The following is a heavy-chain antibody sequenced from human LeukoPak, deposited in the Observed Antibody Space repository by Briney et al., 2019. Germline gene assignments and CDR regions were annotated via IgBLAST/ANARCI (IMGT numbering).Heavy chain of an antibody. CDR1: GFTFGDYG. J-gene: IGHJ4*02. V-gene: IGHV3-20*04. D-gene: IGHD5-24*01. CDR3: ARDRGWLQYIDY. Sequence: GGSLRLSCAASGFTFGDYGMSWVRQAPGKGLEWVSSINWNGGNTAYADSVKGRFTISRDTAKDSLYLQLNSLRAEDTAFYYCARDRGWLQYIDYWGQGTLVTVSS. CDR2: INWNGGNT.